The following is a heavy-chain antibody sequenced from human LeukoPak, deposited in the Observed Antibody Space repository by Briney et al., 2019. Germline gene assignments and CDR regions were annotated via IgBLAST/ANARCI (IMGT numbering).Heavy chain of an antibody. V-gene: IGHV1-18*01. CDR3: ARDGATNKYDILTGADYYMDV. CDR2: ISAYNGNT. CDR1: GYTFTSYG. J-gene: IGHJ6*03. D-gene: IGHD3-9*01. Sequence: GASVKVSCKASGYTFTSYGISWVRQAPGQELEWMGWISAYNGNTNYAQKLQGRVTMTTDTSTSTAYMELRSLRSDDTAVYYCARDGATNKYDILTGADYYMDVWGKGTTVTVSS.